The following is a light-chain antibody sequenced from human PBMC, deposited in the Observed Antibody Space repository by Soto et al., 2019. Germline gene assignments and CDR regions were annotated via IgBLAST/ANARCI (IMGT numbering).Light chain of an antibody. CDR1: QYISSW. CDR2: KAS. Sequence: DIQMPQSPATLSASVGDRVTITFQASQYISSWLAWYQQKPGKAPKLLIYKASNLESGVPSRFSGSGSGTEFTLTISSLQPDDFATYYCQQYNSYSSFGQGTKVDI. J-gene: IGKJ1*01. V-gene: IGKV1-5*03. CDR3: QQYNSYSS.